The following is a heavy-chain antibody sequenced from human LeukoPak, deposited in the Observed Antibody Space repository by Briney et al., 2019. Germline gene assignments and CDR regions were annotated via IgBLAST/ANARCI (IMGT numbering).Heavy chain of an antibody. D-gene: IGHD3-16*01. Sequence: SQTLSLTCTISGGSISSGGYYWSWIRQHPGKGLEWIGYIYYSGSTYYNPSLKSRVTISVDTSKNQFSLKLSSVTAADTAVYYCARVEGGWFDPWGQGTLVTVSS. V-gene: IGHV4-31*03. CDR1: GGSISSGGYY. J-gene: IGHJ5*02. CDR2: IYYSGST. CDR3: ARVEGGWFDP.